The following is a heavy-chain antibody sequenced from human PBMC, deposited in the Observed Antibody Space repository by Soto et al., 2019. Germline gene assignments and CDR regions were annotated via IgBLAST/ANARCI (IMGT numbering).Heavy chain of an antibody. CDR3: ARPVYSSSWYRKEDGMDV. CDR2: IDPSDSYT. J-gene: IGHJ6*02. V-gene: IGHV5-10-1*01. D-gene: IGHD6-13*01. CDR1: GYSFTSYW. Sequence: PGESLKISCKGSGYSFTSYWISWVRQMPGKGLEWMGRIDPSDSYTNYSPSFQGHVTISADKSISTAYLQWSSLKASDTAMYYCARPVYSSSWYRKEDGMDVWGQGTTVTVSS.